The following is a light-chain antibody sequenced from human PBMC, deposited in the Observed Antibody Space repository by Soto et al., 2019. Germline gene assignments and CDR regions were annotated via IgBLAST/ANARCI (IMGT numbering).Light chain of an antibody. CDR3: AAWDDSLNGYV. J-gene: IGLJ1*01. CDR2: SNN. CDR1: SSNIGSST. V-gene: IGLV1-44*01. Sequence: QSVLTQPPSASGTPGQRVTISCSGRSSNIGSSTVNWYQQLPGTAPKLLIYSNNQRPSGVPPRFSGSKSGTSASLAISGLQSEDEADYYCAAWDDSLNGYVIGTGTKLTVL.